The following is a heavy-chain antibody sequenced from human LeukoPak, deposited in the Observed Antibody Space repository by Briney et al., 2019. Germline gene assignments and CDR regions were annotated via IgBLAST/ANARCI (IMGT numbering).Heavy chain of an antibody. D-gene: IGHD1-14*01. CDR3: AKPARTNAFDI. V-gene: IGHV3-23*01. CDR1: GFTFSSYG. J-gene: IGHJ3*02. CDR2: ISGSGAGT. Sequence: PGGSLRLSCAASGFTFSSYGMSWVRQAPGKGLEWVSGISGSGAGTHYADSVKGRFTISRDNSENTLYLQMNSLRAEDTAVYYCAKPARTNAFDIWGQGTMVTVSS.